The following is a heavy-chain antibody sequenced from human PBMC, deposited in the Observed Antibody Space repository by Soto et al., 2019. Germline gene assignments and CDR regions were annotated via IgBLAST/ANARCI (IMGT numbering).Heavy chain of an antibody. CDR2: LSVLNPNT. Sequence: ASVKVSCKASGYTFTNYGISWIRQAPGQGLEWMGWLSVLNPNTHYAQKFQGRVTMTRDTSTTTAYLELRSLRSDDTAIYYCATDRAKFSGTYSYDRSGGLDSCGQGTLVTVSS. V-gene: IGHV1-18*01. CDR1: GYTFTNYG. J-gene: IGHJ4*02. D-gene: IGHD3-22*01. CDR3: ATDRAKFSGTYSYDRSGGLDS.